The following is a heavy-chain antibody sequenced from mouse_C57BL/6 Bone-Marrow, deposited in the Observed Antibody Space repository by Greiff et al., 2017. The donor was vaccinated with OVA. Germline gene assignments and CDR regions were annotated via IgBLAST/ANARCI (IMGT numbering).Heavy chain of an antibody. D-gene: IGHD1-1*01. Sequence: EVKLVESGGGLVKPGGSLKLSCAASGFTFSSYAMSWVRQTPEKRLEWVATISDGGNYTYYPDNVKGRFTISRDNAKNNLYLQMSHLKSEDTAMYYCARGSTVVFDYWGQGTTLTVSS. CDR1: GFTFSSYA. CDR3: ARGSTVVFDY. V-gene: IGHV5-4*03. J-gene: IGHJ2*01. CDR2: ISDGGNYT.